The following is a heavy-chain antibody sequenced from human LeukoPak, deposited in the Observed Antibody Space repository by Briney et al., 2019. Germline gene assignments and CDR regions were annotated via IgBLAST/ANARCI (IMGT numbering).Heavy chain of an antibody. CDR1: GFTFSRYG. CDR3: ARVGDCGRASCYAIDY. CDR2: MSYDGSKK. D-gene: IGHD2-2*01. Sequence: GRSLRLSCAASGFTFSRYGMHWVRQAPGEGLEWVAVMSYDGSKKYHADSVKGRFTISRDNSKNTLYLEMNSLRAEDTAVYYCARVGDCGRASCYAIDYWGQGTLVTVS. V-gene: IGHV3-30*03. J-gene: IGHJ4*02.